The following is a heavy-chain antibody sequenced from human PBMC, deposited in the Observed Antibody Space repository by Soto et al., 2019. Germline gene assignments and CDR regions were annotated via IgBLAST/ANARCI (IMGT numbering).Heavy chain of an antibody. CDR2: MNPNSGNT. V-gene: IGHV1-8*01. D-gene: IGHD6-6*01. J-gene: IGHJ6*02. CDR3: ARGIGSSSLYGMDV. CDR1: GYTFTSYD. Sequence: GASVKVSCKASGYTFTSYDINWVRQATGQGLEWMGWMNPNSGNTGYAQKFQGRVTMTRSTSMSTAYMELSSLRSEDTAVYYCARGIGSSSLYGMDVWGQGTTVTVSS.